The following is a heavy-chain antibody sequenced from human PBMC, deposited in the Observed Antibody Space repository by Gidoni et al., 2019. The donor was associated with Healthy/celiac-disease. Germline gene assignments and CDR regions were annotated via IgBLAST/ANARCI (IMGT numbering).Heavy chain of an antibody. CDR2: ISGSGGST. CDR1: GFTFSSDA. Sequence: EVQLLESGGGLVQPGGSLRLSCAASGFTFSSDAMSWVRQAPGKGLEWVSAISGSGGSTDYADSVKGRFTISRDNSKNTLYLQMNSLRAEDTAVYYCAKDRMGYDSSLYDYWGQGTLVTVSS. CDR3: AKDRMGYDSSLYDY. V-gene: IGHV3-23*01. D-gene: IGHD3-22*01. J-gene: IGHJ4*02.